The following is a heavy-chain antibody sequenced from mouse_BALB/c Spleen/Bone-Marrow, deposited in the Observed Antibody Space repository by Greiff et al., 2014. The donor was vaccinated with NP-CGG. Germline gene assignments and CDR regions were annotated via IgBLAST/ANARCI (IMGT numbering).Heavy chain of an antibody. V-gene: IGHV14-3*02. J-gene: IGHJ4*01. CDR2: IDPANGNT. CDR3: ARWEYYAMDY. D-gene: IGHD4-1*01. Sequence: DVQLQESGAEPVKPGASVKLSCTASGFNIKDTYMHWVKQRPEQGLEWIGRIDPANGNTKYDPKFQGKATITADTSSNTAYLQXXXXTSEDTAVYYCARWEYYAMDYWGQGTSVTVSS. CDR1: GFNIKDTY.